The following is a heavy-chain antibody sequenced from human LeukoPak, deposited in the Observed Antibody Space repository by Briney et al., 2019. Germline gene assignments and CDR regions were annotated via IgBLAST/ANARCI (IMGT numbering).Heavy chain of an antibody. J-gene: IGHJ5*02. CDR1: GGSISSSSYY. CDR2: IYYSGST. CDR3: ARARFEYNGSSGSNPLYNWFDP. Sequence: SETLSLTCTVSGGSISSSSYYWGWIRQPPGKGLEWIGSIYYSGSTYYSPSLKSRVTISVDTSKNQFSLRLSSVTAADTAVYYCARARFEYNGSSGSNPLYNWFDPWGQGTLVTVSS. D-gene: IGHD6-6*01. V-gene: IGHV4-39*01.